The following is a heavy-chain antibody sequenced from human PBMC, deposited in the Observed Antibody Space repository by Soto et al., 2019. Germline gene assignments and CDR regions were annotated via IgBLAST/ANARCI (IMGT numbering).Heavy chain of an antibody. CDR1: GFAVSSNH. V-gene: IGHV3-66*01. Sequence: EVQLVESGGGLVQPGGSLRLSCAASGFAVSSNHMTWVRQAPGKGLECVSVIYSGGSTYYADSVKGRFTISRDNSENTMYLHMNSLRDEDTAVYYCATGVNYRPILGWGQGTLVTVSS. CDR2: IYSGGST. J-gene: IGHJ4*02. CDR3: ATGVNYRPILG. D-gene: IGHD3-16*01.